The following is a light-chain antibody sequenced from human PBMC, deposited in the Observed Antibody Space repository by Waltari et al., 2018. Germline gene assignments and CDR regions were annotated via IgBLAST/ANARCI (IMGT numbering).Light chain of an antibody. V-gene: IGLV6-57*03. CDR2: EDT. CDR1: SGHLATNS. Sequence: FILTQPHSVSESPGKTFTSPFTRPSGHLATNSGQLYQQRPGRAPTTVIYEDTQRPSEVPDRFSGSIDSSSNSAFLTISGLITEDEADYYCQSYDLNSRVVFGGRTKLTVL. J-gene: IGLJ2*01. CDR3: QSYDLNSRVV.